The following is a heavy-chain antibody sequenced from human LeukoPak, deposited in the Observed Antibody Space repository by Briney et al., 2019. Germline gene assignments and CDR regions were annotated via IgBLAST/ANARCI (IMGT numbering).Heavy chain of an antibody. CDR3: ARSRDSSRGPPSYAFDI. V-gene: IGHV4-59*01. D-gene: IGHD3-22*01. CDR1: GGSISSDY. CDR2: IYYSGST. J-gene: IGHJ3*02. Sequence: SETLSLTCTVSGGSISSDYWSWIRQPPGPGLERIGYIYYSGSTNYNPSLKSRVTISVDTSKNQFSLKLSSVTAADTAVYYCARSRDSSRGPPSYAFDIWGQGTMVTVSS.